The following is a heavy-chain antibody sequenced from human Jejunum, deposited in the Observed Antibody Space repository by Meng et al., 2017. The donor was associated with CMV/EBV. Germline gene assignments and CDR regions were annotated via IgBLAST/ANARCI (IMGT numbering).Heavy chain of an antibody. CDR3: ARGDQGKQLVLYY. CDR2: INHSETA. CDR1: GGSCSGYY. J-gene: IGHJ4*02. Sequence: TVYGGSCSGYYWTWIRQPPGRGLEWISQINHSETADYNPSLKSRVSISIDTSKNQFSLKLTSVTAADTAVYYCARGDQGKQLVLYYWGQGTLVTVSS. D-gene: IGHD2/OR15-2a*01. V-gene: IGHV4-34*01.